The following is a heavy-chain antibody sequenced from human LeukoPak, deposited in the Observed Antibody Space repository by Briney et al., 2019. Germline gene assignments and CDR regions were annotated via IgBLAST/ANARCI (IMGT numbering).Heavy chain of an antibody. Sequence: GGSLRLSCAASGFTFSRYSMNWVRQAPGKGLEWVSSISSSSSYIYYADSVKGRFTISRDNSKNTLYLQMNSLRAEDTAVYYCAKDQTPTSSDGSGFDAFDIWGQGTLVTVSS. CDR1: GFTFSRYS. V-gene: IGHV3-21*01. J-gene: IGHJ3*02. D-gene: IGHD3-22*01. CDR3: AKDQTPTSSDGSGFDAFDI. CDR2: ISSSSSYI.